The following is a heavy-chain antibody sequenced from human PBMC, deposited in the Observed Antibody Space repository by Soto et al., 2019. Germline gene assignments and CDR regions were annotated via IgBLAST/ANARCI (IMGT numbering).Heavy chain of an antibody. CDR1: GYTFTTYG. D-gene: IGHD3-10*01. Sequence: QVHLVQSGAEVKKPGASVKVSCKGSGYTFTTYGITWVRQAPGQGLEWMGWISAHNGNTNYAQKLQGRVTVTRETSTTTAYMELRSLRSADTAVDYWARGRYGGYWCQGALVTVSS. J-gene: IGHJ4*02. V-gene: IGHV1-18*01. CDR3: ARGRYGGY. CDR2: ISAHNGNT.